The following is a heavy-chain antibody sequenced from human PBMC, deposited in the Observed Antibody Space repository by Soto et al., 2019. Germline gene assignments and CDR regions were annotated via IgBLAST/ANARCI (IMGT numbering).Heavy chain of an antibody. D-gene: IGHD1-1*01. Sequence: PTETLSLTCTVSGASISGFYWSWIRKSAGKGLEWIGRIYATGTTDYNPSLKSRVMMSVDTSKKQFSLKLRSVTAADTAVYYCVRDGTKTLRDWFDPWGQGISVTVSS. CDR1: GASISGFY. CDR2: IYATGTT. CDR3: VRDGTKTLRDWFDP. V-gene: IGHV4-4*07. J-gene: IGHJ5*02.